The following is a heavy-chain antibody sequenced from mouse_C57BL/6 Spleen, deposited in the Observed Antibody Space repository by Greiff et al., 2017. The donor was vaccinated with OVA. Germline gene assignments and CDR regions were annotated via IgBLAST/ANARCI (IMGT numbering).Heavy chain of an antibody. V-gene: IGHV1-82*01. J-gene: IGHJ2*01. Sequence: QVQLQQSGPELVKPGASVKISCKASGYAFSSSWMNWVKQRPGKGLEWLGRIYPGGGATNYNGKFKGKATLTANKTSSTAYMQLSSLTSEDSAVYFCARVSSGSYYFDYWGQGTTLTVSS. CDR1: GYAFSSSW. CDR3: ARVSSGSYYFDY. D-gene: IGHD3-2*02. CDR2: IYPGGGAT.